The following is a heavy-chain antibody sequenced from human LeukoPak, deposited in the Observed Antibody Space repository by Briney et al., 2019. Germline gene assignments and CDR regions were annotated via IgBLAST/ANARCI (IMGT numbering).Heavy chain of an antibody. J-gene: IGHJ4*02. V-gene: IGHV3-23*01. CDR2: INNDGSYT. CDR3: ADRPIGMAGKPNYYFDY. Sequence: GGSLRLSCAAPGFTFSNYAMTWVRQAPGKGLEWVSAINNDGSYTHYADSVKGRFTISRDNSKNTLYLQMTSLTAEDTAVYFCADRPIGMAGKPNYYFDYWGQGTLVTVSS. CDR1: GFTFSNYA. D-gene: IGHD6-19*01.